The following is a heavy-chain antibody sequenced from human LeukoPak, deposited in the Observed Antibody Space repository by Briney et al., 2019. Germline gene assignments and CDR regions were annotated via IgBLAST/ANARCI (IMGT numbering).Heavy chain of an antibody. CDR3: ARPSGWFRGDAFDI. V-gene: IGHV4-59*08. J-gene: IGHJ3*02. CDR1: GGSISSYY. Sequence: SETLCLTCTVSGGSISSYYWTWIREPPGKGLEWIGYIHNSGNTNYNPSLKSRVTISLDTSKNQFSLNLGSVTAADTAVYYCARPSGWFRGDAFDIWGQGTMVTVSS. D-gene: IGHD6-19*01. CDR2: IHNSGNT.